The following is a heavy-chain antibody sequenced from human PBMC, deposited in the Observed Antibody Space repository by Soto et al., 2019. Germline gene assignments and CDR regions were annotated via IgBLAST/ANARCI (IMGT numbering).Heavy chain of an antibody. Sequence: SETLSLTCTVSGGSISSSSYYWGWIRQPPGKGLEWIGSIYYSGSTYYNPSLKSRVTISVDTSKNQFSLKLSSVTAADTAVYYCARFPELIVGATRHNWFDPWGQGTLVTVSS. D-gene: IGHD1-26*01. CDR1: GGSISSSSYY. V-gene: IGHV4-39*01. J-gene: IGHJ5*02. CDR2: IYYSGST. CDR3: ARFPELIVGATRHNWFDP.